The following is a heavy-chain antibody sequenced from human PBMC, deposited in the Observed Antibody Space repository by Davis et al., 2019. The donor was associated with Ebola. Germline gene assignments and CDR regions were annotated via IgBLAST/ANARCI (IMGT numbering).Heavy chain of an antibody. J-gene: IGHJ4*02. CDR1: GYTFTSYG. CDR3: ARDPGNYYYGSGSLDY. Sequence: AASVKVSCKASGYTFTSYGISWVRQAPGQGLEWMGVLNPSGGGTTYAQKFQGRVTMTRDASTSTVYMELSSLRSEDTAVYFCARDPGNYYYGSGSLDYWGQGTLVTVSS. V-gene: IGHV1-46*01. CDR2: LNPSGGGT. D-gene: IGHD3-10*01.